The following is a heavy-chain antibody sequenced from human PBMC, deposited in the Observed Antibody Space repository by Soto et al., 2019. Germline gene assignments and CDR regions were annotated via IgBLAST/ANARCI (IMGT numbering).Heavy chain of an antibody. CDR2: ISSSSSTI. V-gene: IGHV3-48*02. Sequence: PGGSMRLSCAASGLTFTSYSMNWVRQATGKGLEWVSFISSSSSTIYYADSVKGRFTISRDNAKNSLYLQMNSLRDEDTAVYYCARDRGYTYGFDFWGQGALVTVSS. CDR3: ARDRGYTYGFDF. CDR1: GLTFTSYS. J-gene: IGHJ4*02. D-gene: IGHD5-18*01.